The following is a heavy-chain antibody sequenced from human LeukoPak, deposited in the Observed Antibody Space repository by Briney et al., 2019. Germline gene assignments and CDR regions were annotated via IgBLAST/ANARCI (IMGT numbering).Heavy chain of an antibody. Sequence: GGSLRLSCAASGFTFSSYGMHWVRQAPGKGLEWVAVISYDGSNKYYADSVKGRFTISRDNSKNTLYLQMNSLRAEDTAVYYCAKVGERWLQFAYFDYWGQGTLVTVSS. CDR1: GFTFSSYG. V-gene: IGHV3-30*18. D-gene: IGHD5-24*01. CDR2: ISYDGSNK. CDR3: AKVGERWLQFAYFDY. J-gene: IGHJ4*02.